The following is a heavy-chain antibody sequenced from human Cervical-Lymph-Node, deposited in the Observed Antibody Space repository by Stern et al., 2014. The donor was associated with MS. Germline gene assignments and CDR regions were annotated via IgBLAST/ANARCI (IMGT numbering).Heavy chain of an antibody. V-gene: IGHV4-39*01. CDR3: ARHLEWFGGY. CDR2: IYYSGRT. J-gene: IGHJ4*02. Sequence: QVKLKESGPGLVKPSETLSLTCTVSGGSISSSSYYWGWIRQPPGKGLEWIGSIYYSGRTYYNPSLKSRVTISVDKSKNQFSLKLSFVTAADTAVYYCARHLEWFGGYWGQGTLVTVSS. CDR1: GGSISSSSYY. D-gene: IGHD3-10*01.